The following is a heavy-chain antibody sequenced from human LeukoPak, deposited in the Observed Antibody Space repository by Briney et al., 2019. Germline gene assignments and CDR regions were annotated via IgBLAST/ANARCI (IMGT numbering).Heavy chain of an antibody. J-gene: IGHJ4*02. Sequence: ASVKVSCKASGYTFTSYYMHWVRQAPGQGLEWMGIINPSGGSTSYAQKLQGRVTMTRDTSTSTVYMELSSLRSEDTAVYYCARDWSSIAAAGLSSYWGQGTLVTVSS. V-gene: IGHV1-46*04. CDR3: ARDWSSIAAAGLSSY. D-gene: IGHD6-13*01. CDR2: INPSGGST. CDR1: GYTFTSYY.